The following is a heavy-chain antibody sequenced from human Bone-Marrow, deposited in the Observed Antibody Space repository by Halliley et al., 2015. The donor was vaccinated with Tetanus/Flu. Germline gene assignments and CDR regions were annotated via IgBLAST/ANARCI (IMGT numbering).Heavy chain of an antibody. CDR1: GGSIRSYY. D-gene: IGHD3-10*01. V-gene: IGHV4-59*01. J-gene: IGHJ4*02. CDR3: ARSDYGSAVSLHD. Sequence: TLSLTCTVSGGSIRSYYWSWIRQPPGKRLEWIGYISHSGNTNYKPSLKSRVTISIDTSKNQFSLKVSSVTAADTAVYYCARSDYGSAVSLHDWGQGTLVTVSS. CDR2: ISHSGNT.